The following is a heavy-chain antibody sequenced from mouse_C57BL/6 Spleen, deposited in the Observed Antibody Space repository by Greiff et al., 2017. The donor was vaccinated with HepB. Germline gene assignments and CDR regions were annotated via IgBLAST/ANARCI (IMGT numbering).Heavy chain of an antibody. CDR3: ARGWTTVEAIAFDY. CDR1: GFTFSSYA. J-gene: IGHJ2*01. V-gene: IGHV5-4*03. CDR2: IRDCGSYT. Sequence: EVMLVESGGGLVKPGGSLKLSCAASGFTFSSYAMPWVRQTPEKRLEWVATIRDCGSYTYYPDNLKGRFTISRDNAKNNRYLQMSHLKSEDTAMYYAARGWTTVEAIAFDYWGQGTTLTVAS. D-gene: IGHD1-1*01.